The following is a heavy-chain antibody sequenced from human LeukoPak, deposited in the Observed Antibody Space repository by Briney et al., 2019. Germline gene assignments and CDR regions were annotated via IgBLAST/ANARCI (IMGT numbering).Heavy chain of an antibody. CDR3: AKDARGGSTSDLNWFDP. CDR1: GGTFSSYA. Sequence: SVKVSCKASGGTFSSYAISWVRQAPRQGLECMGGIIPIFGTANYAQKFQGRVTITADESTSPAYMELSSLRSEDTAVYYCAKDARGGSTSDLNWFDPWGQGTLVTVSS. J-gene: IGHJ5*02. D-gene: IGHD2-2*01. CDR2: IIPIFGTA. V-gene: IGHV1-69*13.